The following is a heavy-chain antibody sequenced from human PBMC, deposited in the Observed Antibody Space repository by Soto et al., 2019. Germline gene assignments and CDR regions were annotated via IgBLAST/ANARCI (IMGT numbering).Heavy chain of an antibody. CDR2: IYHSGST. CDR1: GGSISSGGYS. CDR3: ARDLGATPRDFWFDS. D-gene: IGHD1-26*01. Sequence: SETLSLTCAVSGGSISSGGYSWSWIRQPPGKGLEWIGYIYHSGSTYYNPSLKGRFTISRDNAKNSLYLQMNSLRAEDTAVYYCARDLGATPRDFWFDSWGKGTLVTVSS. J-gene: IGHJ5*01. V-gene: IGHV4-30-2*01.